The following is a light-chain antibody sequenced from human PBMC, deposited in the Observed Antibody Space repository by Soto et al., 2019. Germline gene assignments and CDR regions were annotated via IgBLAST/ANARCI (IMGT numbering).Light chain of an antibody. J-gene: IGLJ1*01. CDR2: EDS. V-gene: IGLV2-23*01. CDR1: SSDVGSYNL. Sequence: QSVLTQPASVSGSPGQSITISCTGTSSDVGSYNLVSWYQQHPGKALNLMIYEDSKRPSGVSNRCSGSKSGTSPSLTISGLEDEDEDYYSSCSYAVTSDVFGTGTKLTVL. CDR3: CSYAVTSDV.